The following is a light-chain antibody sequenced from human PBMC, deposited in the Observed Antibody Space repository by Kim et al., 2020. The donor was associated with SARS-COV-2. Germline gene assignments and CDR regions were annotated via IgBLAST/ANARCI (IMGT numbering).Light chain of an antibody. V-gene: IGKV1-8*01. J-gene: IGKJ1*01. CDR1: QNIHNY. CDR2: RAS. Sequence: AIWMTQSPSSFSASIGDTVTITCRATQNIHNYLAWLQHKPGKGPEVLIYRASTLHTGVPSRFSGSGYGTDFTLTISGLQSEDFATYYCQQYSTYPWTFAQGTKVDIK. CDR3: QQYSTYPWT.